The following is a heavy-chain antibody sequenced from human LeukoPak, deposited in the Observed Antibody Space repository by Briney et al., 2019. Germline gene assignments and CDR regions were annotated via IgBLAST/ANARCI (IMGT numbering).Heavy chain of an antibody. CDR1: GFTFSDYY. D-gene: IGHD6-6*01. CDR2: ISSAGSTI. Sequence: PGGSLRLSCAASGFTFSDYYMSWIRQAPGKGLEWVSYISSAGSTIYYADSVKGRFTISRDNAKKSVYLQMSSLRAEDTAVYYCARWPYSSSYYFDYWGQGTLVTVSS. CDR3: ARWPYSSSYYFDY. J-gene: IGHJ4*02. V-gene: IGHV3-11*01.